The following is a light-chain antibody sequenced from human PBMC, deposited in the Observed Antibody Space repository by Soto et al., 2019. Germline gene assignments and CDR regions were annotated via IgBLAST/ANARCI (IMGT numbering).Light chain of an antibody. J-gene: IGKJ4*01. CDR3: HQYGSSPLT. V-gene: IGKV3-20*01. CDR1: QSVTSSY. Sequence: EIVLTQSPGTLSLSPGERATLSCRASQSVTSSYLAWYQQKPGQDPRLLIYGASSRATGIPDRFSGSGSGTDFTLTISRLEPQDCAMYYCHQYGSSPLTFGGGTKVEIK. CDR2: GAS.